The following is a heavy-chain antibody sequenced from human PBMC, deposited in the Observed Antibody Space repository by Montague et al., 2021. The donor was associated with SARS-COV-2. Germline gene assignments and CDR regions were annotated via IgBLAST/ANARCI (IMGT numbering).Heavy chain of an antibody. D-gene: IGHD6-13*01. V-gene: IGHV3-13*04. CDR2: IGTAGDT. CDR3: ARAGYSSSWPLRLYCYFDL. Sequence: SLRLSCAASGFTFSSYDMHWVRQATGKGLEWVSAIGTAGDTYYPGSVKGRLTISRENAKNSLYLQMNSLRAGDTAVYYCARAGYSSSWPLRLYCYFDLWGRGTLVTVSS. J-gene: IGHJ2*01. CDR1: GFTFSSYD.